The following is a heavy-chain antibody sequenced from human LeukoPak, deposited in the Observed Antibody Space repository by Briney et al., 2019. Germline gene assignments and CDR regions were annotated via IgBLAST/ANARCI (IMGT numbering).Heavy chain of an antibody. CDR1: GGTFSSDA. Sequence: GSSVKVSCKASGGTFSSDAISWVRQAPGQGLEWMGGIIPIFGTANYAQKFQGRVTITADKSTSTAYMELSSLRSEDTAVYYCARESRAGNLKFDYWGQGTLVTVSS. D-gene: IGHD1-7*01. CDR3: ARESRAGNLKFDY. V-gene: IGHV1-69*06. CDR2: IIPIFGTA. J-gene: IGHJ4*02.